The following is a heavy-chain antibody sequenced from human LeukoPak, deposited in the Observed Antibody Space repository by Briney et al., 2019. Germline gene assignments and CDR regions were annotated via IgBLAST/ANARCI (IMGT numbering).Heavy chain of an antibody. CDR1: GYTFTGYY. Sequence: ASVKVSCKASGYTFTGYYMHWVRQATGQGLEWMGWMNPNSGNTGYAQKFQGRVTMTRNTSISTAYMELSSLRSEDTAVYYCARGEIVVATFDYWGQGTLVTVSS. CDR2: MNPNSGNT. CDR3: ARGEIVVATFDY. D-gene: IGHD3-22*01. V-gene: IGHV1-8*02. J-gene: IGHJ4*02.